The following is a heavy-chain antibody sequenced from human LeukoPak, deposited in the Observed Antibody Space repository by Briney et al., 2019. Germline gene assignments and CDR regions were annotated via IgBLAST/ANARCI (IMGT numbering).Heavy chain of an antibody. CDR1: GGSISSYY. Sequence: PSETLSLTCTVSGGSISSYYWSWLRQPPGKGLEWLGYIYYSGSTNYNPSLKSRVTISVDTSKNQFSLKLSSVTAADTAVYYCARTTMVRGVIIALEYNWFDPWGQGTLVTVSS. CDR3: ARTTMVRGVIIALEYNWFDP. CDR2: IYYSGST. J-gene: IGHJ5*02. D-gene: IGHD3-10*01. V-gene: IGHV4-59*01.